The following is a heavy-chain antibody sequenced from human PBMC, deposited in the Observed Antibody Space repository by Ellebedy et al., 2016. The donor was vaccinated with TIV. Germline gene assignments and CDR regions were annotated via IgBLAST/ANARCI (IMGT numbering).Heavy chain of an antibody. V-gene: IGHV1-69*13. J-gene: IGHJ4*02. CDR3: ARWGPTVVTPFDY. CDR1: GGTFSSYA. CDR2: IIPIFGTA. D-gene: IGHD4-23*01. Sequence: SVKVSCXASGGTFSSYAISWVRQAPGQGLEWMGGIIPIFGTANYAQKFQGRVTITADESTSTAYMELSSLRSEDTAVYYCARWGPTVVTPFDYWGQGTLVTVSS.